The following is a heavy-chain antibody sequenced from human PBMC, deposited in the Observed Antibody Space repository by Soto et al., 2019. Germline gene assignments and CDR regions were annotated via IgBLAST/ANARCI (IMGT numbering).Heavy chain of an antibody. V-gene: IGHV4-38-2*02. CDR2: IYHSGST. Sequence: SETLSLTCTVSGYSIRNGYYWGWIRQPPGKGLEWIGTIYHSGSTYYNPSLKSRVTISVDASENHFSLKLSSVTAADTAVYYCARVGPYCGGDCYSPPPWGQGTLVTVS. J-gene: IGHJ5*02. CDR3: ARVGPYCGGDCYSPPP. D-gene: IGHD2-21*02. CDR1: GYSIRNGYY.